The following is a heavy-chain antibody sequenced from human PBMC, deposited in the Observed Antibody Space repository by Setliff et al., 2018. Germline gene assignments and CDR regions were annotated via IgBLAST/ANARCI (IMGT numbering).Heavy chain of an antibody. CDR3: ARAPGYSYGYYYYGMDV. D-gene: IGHD5-18*01. Sequence: KTSETLSLTCTVSGGSISSYYWSWIRQPAGKGLEWIGHIYIGGSANYNPSLKSRVTMSIDTSKNQFPLKLSSVTAADTAVYYCARAPGYSYGYYYYGMDVWGQGTTVTVSS. CDR1: GGSISSYY. V-gene: IGHV4-4*07. J-gene: IGHJ6*02. CDR2: IYIGGSA.